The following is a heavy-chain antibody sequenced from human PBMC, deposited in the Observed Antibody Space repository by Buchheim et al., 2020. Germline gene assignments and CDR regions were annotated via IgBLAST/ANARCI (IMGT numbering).Heavy chain of an antibody. Sequence: QVQLVQSGAEVKKPGASVKVSCKASGYTFTSYYMHWVRQAPGQGLEWMGIINPSGGSTSYAQKFQGRVTMTRDTSTRTVYMELSSLRSEDTAVYYCAREVPNTVTTSSYYYYYMDVWGKGTT. V-gene: IGHV1-46*01. J-gene: IGHJ6*03. D-gene: IGHD4-11*01. CDR2: INPSGGST. CDR1: GYTFTSYY. CDR3: AREVPNTVTTSSYYYYYMDV.